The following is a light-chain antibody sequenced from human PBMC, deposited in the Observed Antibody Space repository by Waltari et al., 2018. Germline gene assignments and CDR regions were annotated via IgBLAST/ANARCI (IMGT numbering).Light chain of an antibody. CDR1: QSILYSSNSKNY. Sequence: DIVMTQSPDSLAVSLGERATINCKSSQSILYSSNSKNYLAWYQHKPGQPPKLLIYWASTRASGVPDRFSGSGSGTDFTLTISSLQAEDVAIYYCQQYYSIPYTFGQGTKLEIK. V-gene: IGKV4-1*01. CDR3: QQYYSIPYT. J-gene: IGKJ2*01. CDR2: WAS.